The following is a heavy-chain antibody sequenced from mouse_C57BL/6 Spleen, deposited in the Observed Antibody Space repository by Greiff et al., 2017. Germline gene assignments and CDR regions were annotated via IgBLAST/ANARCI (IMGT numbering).Heavy chain of an antibody. CDR3: AREVVYYLYAMDY. J-gene: IGHJ4*01. V-gene: IGHV1-76*01. Sequence: VQLQQSGAELVRPGASVKLSCKASGYTFTDYYINWVKQRPGQGLEWIARIYPGSGNTYYNEKFKGKATLTAEKSSSTAYMQLSSLTSEDSAVYFCAREVVYYLYAMDYWGQGTSVTVSS. D-gene: IGHD2-1*01. CDR1: GYTFTDYY. CDR2: IYPGSGNT.